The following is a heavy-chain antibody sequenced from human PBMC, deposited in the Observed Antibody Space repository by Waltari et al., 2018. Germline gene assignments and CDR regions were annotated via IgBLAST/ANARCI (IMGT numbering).Heavy chain of an antibody. D-gene: IGHD1-26*01. Sequence: EVQLLESGGGLVQPGGSLRLSCAVSGFTLTSHTMSWVRQAPGKGREYVSTMSGTIGRPDYADSVKGRFTISSDISNNTLYFQMNSLRADDTAVYYCARNMGPDGPNWFDLWGQGTLVTVSS. J-gene: IGHJ5*02. CDR3: ARNMGPDGPNWFDL. V-gene: IGHV3-23*01. CDR2: MSGTIGRP. CDR1: GFTLTSHT.